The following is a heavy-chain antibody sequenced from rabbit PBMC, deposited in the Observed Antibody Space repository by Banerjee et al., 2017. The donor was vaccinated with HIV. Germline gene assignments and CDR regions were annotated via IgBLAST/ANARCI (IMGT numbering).Heavy chain of an antibody. J-gene: IGHJ4*01. Sequence: QSLEESGGDLVKPGASLTLTCTASGFSFSSGYYMCWVRQAPGKGLEWIGCIDTGSGSTYYASWVNGRFTISKTSSTTVTLQTTSLTAADTATHFCARSAGVGFYGYANLWGPGTLVTVS. CDR1: GFSFSSGYY. CDR2: IDTGSGST. D-gene: IGHD6-1*01. CDR3: ARSAGVGFYGYANL. V-gene: IGHV1S40*01.